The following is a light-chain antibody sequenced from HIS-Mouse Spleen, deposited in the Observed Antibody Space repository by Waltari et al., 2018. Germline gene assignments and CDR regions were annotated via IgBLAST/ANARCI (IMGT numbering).Light chain of an antibody. Sequence: QSALTQPASVSGSPGPSIPSSCTGTSRDVGGYNYVSWYQQHPGKAPKLMIYDVSNRPSGVSNRFSGSKSGNTASLTISGLQAEDEADYYCSSYTSSSTLVVFGGGTKLTVL. V-gene: IGLV2-14*03. CDR3: SSYTSSSTLVV. CDR2: DVS. J-gene: IGLJ2*01. CDR1: SRDVGGYNY.